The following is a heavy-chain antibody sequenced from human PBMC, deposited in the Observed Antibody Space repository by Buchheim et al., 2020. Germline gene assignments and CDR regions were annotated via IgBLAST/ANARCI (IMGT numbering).Heavy chain of an antibody. CDR3: AKNHWSQPQYLDY. CDR1: GFPFNNYS. Sequence: EVQLLESGGGPVQPGGSLRLSCAASGFPFNNYSMSWVRQAPGKGLVWVSGIIDNGCGTSYADSVKGRFTISRANSNNTLALEMNSLRAEDTAVYFCAKNHWSQPQYLDYWGHGTL. J-gene: IGHJ4*01. V-gene: IGHV3-23*01. D-gene: IGHD2-8*02. CDR2: IIDNGCGT.